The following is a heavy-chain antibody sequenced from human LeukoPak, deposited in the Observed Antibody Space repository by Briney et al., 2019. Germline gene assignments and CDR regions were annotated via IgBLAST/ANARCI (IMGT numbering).Heavy chain of an antibody. D-gene: IGHD3-10*01. Sequence: GGSLRLSCAASGFTFRNVWMNWVRQAPGKGLEWVGHIKSKTDGGTTDYAAPVKGRFTISRDDSKDTLYLQMNSLKTEDTAMYYCTTDLWLGELLDYGMDVWGQGTTVTVSS. CDR2: IKSKTDGGTT. V-gene: IGHV3-15*01. CDR1: GFTFRNVW. J-gene: IGHJ6*02. CDR3: TTDLWLGELLDYGMDV.